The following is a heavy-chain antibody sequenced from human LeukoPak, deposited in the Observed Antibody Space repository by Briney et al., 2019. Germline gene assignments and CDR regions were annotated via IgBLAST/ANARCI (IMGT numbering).Heavy chain of an antibody. CDR3: ARVDRVTEGPYDILTGYLRYYFDY. Sequence: PGGSLRLSCAASGFTFSSYAMSWVRQAPGKGLEWVSAIVGSGGNMYYADSVKGRFTISRDNFKSTLYLQMNSLRAEDTAVYYCARVDRVTEGPYDILTGYLRYYFDYWGQGTLVTVSS. CDR1: GFTFSSYA. V-gene: IGHV3-23*01. J-gene: IGHJ4*02. CDR2: IVGSGGNM. D-gene: IGHD3-9*01.